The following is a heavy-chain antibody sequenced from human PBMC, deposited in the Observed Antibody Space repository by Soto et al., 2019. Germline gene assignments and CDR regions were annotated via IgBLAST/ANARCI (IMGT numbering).Heavy chain of an antibody. CDR3: AKSIFVTGAARGGGHAFDI. CDR1: GYTFTSYD. CDR2: MKPNSGNT. Sequence: QVPLVQSGAEVKKPGASVKVSCKASGYTFTSYDINWVRQATGQGLEWMGWMKPNSGNTGYAQKFQGRVTMTRNTSISIPDKALRSLRPDDTAVYYCAKSIFVTGAARGGGHAFDIWGQGTMVTVSS. D-gene: IGHD3-3*02. J-gene: IGHJ3*02. V-gene: IGHV1-8*01.